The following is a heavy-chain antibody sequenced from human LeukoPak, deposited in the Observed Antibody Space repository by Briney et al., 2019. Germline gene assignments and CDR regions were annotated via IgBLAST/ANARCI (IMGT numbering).Heavy chain of an antibody. CDR1: GGTFSSYT. CDR3: ARGSSWLRLDY. Sequence: ASVKVSCKASGGTFSSYTISWVRRAPGQGLEWMGRIIPILGIANYAQKFQGRVTITADKSTSTAYMELSSLRSEDTAVYYCARGSSWLRLDYWGQGTLVTVSS. D-gene: IGHD6-13*01. V-gene: IGHV1-69*02. CDR2: IIPILGIA. J-gene: IGHJ4*02.